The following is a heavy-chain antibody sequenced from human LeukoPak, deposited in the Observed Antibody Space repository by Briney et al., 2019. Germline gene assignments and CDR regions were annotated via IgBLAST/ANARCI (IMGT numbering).Heavy chain of an antibody. D-gene: IGHD5-24*01. Sequence: GGSLRLSCAASGFTFSSYAMSWVRQAPGKGLEWVSAISGSGGSTYYADSVKGRFTISRDNSKNTLYLQMNSLRAEDTAVYYCATSSNGKMATMLGYWGQGTLVTVSS. V-gene: IGHV3-23*01. CDR2: ISGSGGST. CDR3: ATSSNGKMATMLGY. CDR1: GFTFSSYA. J-gene: IGHJ4*02.